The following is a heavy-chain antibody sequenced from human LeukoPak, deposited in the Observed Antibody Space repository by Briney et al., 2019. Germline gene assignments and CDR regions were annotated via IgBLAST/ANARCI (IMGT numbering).Heavy chain of an antibody. CDR3: ARGLRSPDYYYYGMDV. V-gene: IGHV1-18*01. D-gene: IGHD5/OR15-5a*01. J-gene: IGHJ6*02. Sequence: ASVKVSCKASGYTFTSYGISWVRQAPGQGLEWMGWISAYNGNTNYAQKLQGRVTTTTDTSTSTAYMELRSLRSDDTAVYYCARGLRSPDYYYYGMDVWGQGTTVTVSS. CDR1: GYTFTSYG. CDR2: ISAYNGNT.